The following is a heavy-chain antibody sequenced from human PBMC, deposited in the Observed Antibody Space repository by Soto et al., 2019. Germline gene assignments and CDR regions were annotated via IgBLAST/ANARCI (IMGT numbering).Heavy chain of an antibody. Sequence: PGESLKISCKGSGYSFTSYWIGWVRQMPGKGLEWMGIIYPGDSDTRYSPSFQGQVTISADKSISTAYLQWSSLKASDTAMYYCARSPGFYSSGYGALFDYWGQGTLVTVSS. J-gene: IGHJ4*02. CDR2: IYPGDSDT. V-gene: IGHV5-51*01. CDR3: ARSPGFYSSGYGALFDY. D-gene: IGHD3-22*01. CDR1: GYSFTSYW.